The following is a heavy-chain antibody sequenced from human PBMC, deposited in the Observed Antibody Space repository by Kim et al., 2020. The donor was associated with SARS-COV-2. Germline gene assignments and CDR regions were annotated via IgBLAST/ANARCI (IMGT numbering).Heavy chain of an antibody. Sequence: GGSLRLSCAASGFTFSSYGMHWVRQAPGKGLEWVAVISYDGSNKYYADSVKGRFTISRDNSKNTLYLQMNSLRAEDTAVYYCAKEGITMVRGVITTPFDYWGQGTLVTVSS. CDR3: AKEGITMVRGVITTPFDY. CDR1: GFTFSSYG. V-gene: IGHV3-30*18. CDR2: ISYDGSNK. D-gene: IGHD3-10*01. J-gene: IGHJ4*02.